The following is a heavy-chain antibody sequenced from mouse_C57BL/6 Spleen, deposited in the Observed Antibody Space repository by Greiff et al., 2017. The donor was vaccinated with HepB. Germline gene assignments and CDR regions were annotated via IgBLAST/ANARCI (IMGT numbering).Heavy chain of an antibody. CDR1: GYTFTSYW. J-gene: IGHJ2*01. Sequence: QVQLQQPGAELVKPGASVKMSCKASGYTFTSYWITWVKQRPGQGLEWIGDIYPGSGSTNYNEKFKSKATLTVDTSSSTAYMQLSSLTSEDSAVYYCARYIKTVVAGNFDYWGQGTTLTVSS. V-gene: IGHV1-55*01. CDR2: IYPGSGST. D-gene: IGHD1-1*01. CDR3: ARYIKTVVAGNFDY.